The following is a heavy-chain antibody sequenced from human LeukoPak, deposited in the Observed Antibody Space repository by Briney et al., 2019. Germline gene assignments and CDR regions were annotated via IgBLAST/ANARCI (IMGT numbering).Heavy chain of an antibody. D-gene: IGHD6-19*01. J-gene: IGHJ4*02. CDR2: IYYSGNT. Sequence: SETLSLTCTVSGGSISSYYWSWVRQPPGKGLEWIGYIYYSGNTNYNPSLKSRVTISVDTSKNQFSLKLSSVTAADTAVYYCACHGYSSGWYGNYWGQGTLVTVSS. CDR3: ACHGYSSGWYGNY. V-gene: IGHV4-59*01. CDR1: GGSISSYY.